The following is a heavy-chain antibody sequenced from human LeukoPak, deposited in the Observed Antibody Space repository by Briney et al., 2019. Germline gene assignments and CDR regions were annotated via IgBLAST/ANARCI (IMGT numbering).Heavy chain of an antibody. Sequence: GGSLRLSCAASGFTVSSHYMSWVRQAPGKGLEWVSAISGSGGSTYYADSVKGRFTISRDNSKNTLYLQMNSLRAEDTAVYYCARPANHYLHDGFDIWGQGTVVTVSS. J-gene: IGHJ3*02. CDR2: ISGSGGST. CDR1: GFTVSSHY. V-gene: IGHV3-23*01. D-gene: IGHD2/OR15-2a*01. CDR3: ARPANHYLHDGFDI.